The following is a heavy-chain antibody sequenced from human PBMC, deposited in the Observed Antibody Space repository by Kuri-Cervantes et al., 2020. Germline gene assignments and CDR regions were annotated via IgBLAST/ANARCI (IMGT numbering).Heavy chain of an antibody. J-gene: IGHJ5*02. V-gene: IGHV5-51*01. Sequence: KVSCKGSGYTFTTYWIGWVRQMPGRGLEWMGIIYPGDSDTRYSPSFEGQVTISVDKSISTAYLQWRSLKASDTAMYYCARRVTEVTTGENWFDPWGEGTLVTVSS. D-gene: IGHD4-17*01. CDR1: GYTFTTYW. CDR3: ARRVTEVTTGENWFDP. CDR2: IYPGDSDT.